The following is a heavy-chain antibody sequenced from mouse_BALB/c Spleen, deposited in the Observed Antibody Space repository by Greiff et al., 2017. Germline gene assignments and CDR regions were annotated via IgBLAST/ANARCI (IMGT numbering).Heavy chain of an antibody. J-gene: IGHJ3*01. Sequence: EVKLQESGPELVKPGASVKMSCKASGYTFTDYYMDWVKQSHGESFEWIGRVNPYNGGTSYNQKFKGKAALTVDKSSSTAYMELNSLTSEDSAVYYCAREDGSSYAWFAYWGQGTLSLSLQ. CDR1: GYTFTDYY. CDR3: AREDGSSYAWFAY. D-gene: IGHD1-1*01. CDR2: VNPYNGGT. V-gene: IGHV1-19*01.